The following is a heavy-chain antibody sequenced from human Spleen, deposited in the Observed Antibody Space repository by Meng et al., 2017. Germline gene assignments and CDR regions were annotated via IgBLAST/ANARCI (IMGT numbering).Heavy chain of an antibody. CDR2: ITRNTATM. CDR1: GFTFDDYA. D-gene: IGHD3-16*01. J-gene: IGHJ5*02. V-gene: IGHV3-9*01. Sequence: GGSLRLSCAASGFTFDDYAMHWVRQAPGKGLEWVAGITRNTATMAYADSVKGRFTIARDNAKNSLYLQMNSLRPEDTALYYCAKDLTSGSYVFNELDRWGQGTLVTVSS. CDR3: AKDLTSGSYVFNELDR.